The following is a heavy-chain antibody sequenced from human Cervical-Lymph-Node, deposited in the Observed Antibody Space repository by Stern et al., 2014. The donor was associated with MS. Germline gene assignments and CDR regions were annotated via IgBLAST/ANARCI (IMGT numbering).Heavy chain of an antibody. V-gene: IGHV1-46*01. CDR2: INPSGDST. CDR3: ARGQRYFDY. CDR1: GYTFTSSS. Sequence: QVQLMQSGPEVKKTGASVKLSCKAPGYTFTSSSMHWVRQAPGQGLEWMGIINPSGDSTTYAPKFQGRVTMTRDTSSTTVYMDLSSLGPEDTAVYYCARGQRYFDYWGQGTLVTVSS. J-gene: IGHJ4*02.